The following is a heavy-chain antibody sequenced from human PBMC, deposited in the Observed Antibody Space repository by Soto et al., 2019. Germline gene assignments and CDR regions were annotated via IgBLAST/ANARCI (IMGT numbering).Heavy chain of an antibody. D-gene: IGHD6-13*01. V-gene: IGHV3-30*03. J-gene: IGHJ4*02. CDR1: GFTFSSSG. CDR3: ARSGAQQLTRWGFDH. Sequence: QVQLVESGGGVVQPGRSLRLSCAASGFTFSSSGMHWVRLAPVKGLEWVAAISYDGSNKYYADSVKARFTISRDISKNTLSLQMNSLRTEDTAIYYCARSGAQQLTRWGFDHWGQGTLVTVSS. CDR2: ISYDGSNK.